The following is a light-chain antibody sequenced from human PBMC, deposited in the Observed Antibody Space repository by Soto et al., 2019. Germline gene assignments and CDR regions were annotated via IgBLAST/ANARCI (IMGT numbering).Light chain of an antibody. Sequence: QSALAQPASVSGSPGQSITISCTGTSDVVGAYNSVSWYQQLPHKAPQVILYKGTQRPSGVSSRFSGSTSGNAASLTISGLQADDEADYFCCSSAPESTYVFGTGTKVTGL. CDR2: KGT. CDR1: SDVVGAYNS. J-gene: IGLJ1*01. CDR3: CSSAPESTYV. V-gene: IGLV2-23*01.